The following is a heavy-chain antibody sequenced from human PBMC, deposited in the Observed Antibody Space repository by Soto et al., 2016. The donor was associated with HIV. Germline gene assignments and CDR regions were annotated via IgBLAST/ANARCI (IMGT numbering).Heavy chain of an antibody. Sequence: EVQLVESGGGLVQPGGSLRLSCAASGFTVSSNYMSWVRQAPGKGLEWVSVIYSGGSTYYADSVKGRFTISRDNSKNTLYLQMNSLRAEDTAVYYCARAAPSGLLSDAFDIWGQGTMVTVSS. CDR1: GFTVSSNY. J-gene: IGHJ3*02. CDR2: IYSGGST. D-gene: IGHD2-2*01. CDR3: ARAAPSGLLSDAFDI. V-gene: IGHV3-66*01.